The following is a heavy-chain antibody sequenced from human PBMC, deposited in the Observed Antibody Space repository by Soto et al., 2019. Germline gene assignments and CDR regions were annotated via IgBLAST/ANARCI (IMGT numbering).Heavy chain of an antibody. CDR3: AILQLGTFDY. CDR1: GGSISSYY. V-gene: IGHV4-59*12. D-gene: IGHD1-1*01. J-gene: IGHJ4*02. Sequence: SETLSLTCTVSGGSISSYYWSWIRQPPGKGLEWIGYIYYSGSTNYNPSLKSRVTISVDTSKNQFSLKLSSVTAADTAVYYCAILQLGTFDYWGQGTLVTVSS. CDR2: IYYSGST.